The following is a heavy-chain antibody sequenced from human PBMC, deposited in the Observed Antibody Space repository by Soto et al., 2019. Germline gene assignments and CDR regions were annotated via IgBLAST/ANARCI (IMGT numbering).Heavy chain of an antibody. CDR3: VRIRRGDGYTCGY. D-gene: IGHD5-18*01. CDR1: EFIFSNYW. Sequence: EVQLVESGGGFVQPGGSLRLSCAASEFIFSNYWMHWVRQAPGKGLVWVSRINTDGSTTNYADSVKGRFTISRDNAKNTLYLQMNSLRAEDTAVYSCVRIRRGDGYTCGYWGQGTLVTVSS. CDR2: INTDGSTT. J-gene: IGHJ4*02. V-gene: IGHV3-74*01.